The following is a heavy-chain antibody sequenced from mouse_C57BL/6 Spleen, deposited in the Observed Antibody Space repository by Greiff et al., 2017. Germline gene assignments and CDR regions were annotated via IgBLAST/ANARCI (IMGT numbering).Heavy chain of an antibody. Sequence: QVQLQQPGAELVKPGASVKLSCKASGYTFTSYWMHWVKQRPGQGLEWIGMIHPNSGSTNYNEKFKRKATLTVDKSSSTAYMQLSSLTSEDSAVYYCANDYGSSSWFAYWGQGTLVTVSA. CDR2: IHPNSGST. CDR1: GYTFTSYW. CDR3: ANDYGSSSWFAY. V-gene: IGHV1-64*01. J-gene: IGHJ3*01. D-gene: IGHD1-1*01.